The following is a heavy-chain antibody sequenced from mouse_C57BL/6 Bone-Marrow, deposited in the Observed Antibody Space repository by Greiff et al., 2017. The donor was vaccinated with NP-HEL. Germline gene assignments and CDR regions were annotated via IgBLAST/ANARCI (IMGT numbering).Heavy chain of an antibody. J-gene: IGHJ4*01. D-gene: IGHD2-5*01. CDR3: ARESNSFYYAMDY. CDR2: INYDGSST. Sequence: EVKLMESEGGLVQPGSSMKLSCTASGFTFSDYYMAWVRQVPEKGLEWVANINYDGSSTYYLDPLKSRFIISRDNAKNILYLQMSSLKSEDTATYYCARESNSFYYAMDYWGQGTSVTVSS. V-gene: IGHV5-16*01. CDR1: GFTFSDYY.